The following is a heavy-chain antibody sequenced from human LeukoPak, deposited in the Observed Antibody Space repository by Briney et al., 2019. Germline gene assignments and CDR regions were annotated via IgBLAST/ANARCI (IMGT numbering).Heavy chain of an antibody. Sequence: PSQTLSLTCTVSGGSISSGGYYWSWIRQHPGKGLEWFGYIYYSGSTYYNPSLKSRVTISVDTSKNQFSLKLSSVTAADTAVYYCARVAVNSGSYDGVHFDYWGQGTLVTVSS. CDR1: GGSISSGGYY. CDR3: ARVAVNSGSYDGVHFDY. D-gene: IGHD3-10*01. J-gene: IGHJ4*02. V-gene: IGHV4-31*03. CDR2: IYYSGST.